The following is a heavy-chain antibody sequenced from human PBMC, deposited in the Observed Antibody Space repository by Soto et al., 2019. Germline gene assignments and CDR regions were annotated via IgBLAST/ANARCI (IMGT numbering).Heavy chain of an antibody. CDR2: AKSEINGGAV. CDR1: GFTFTRAW. D-gene: IGHD3-16*01. Sequence: GGSLRLSCAASGFTFTRAWLNWVRQAQGKGLEWVGRAKSEINGGAVDYAAPVKGRFTISRDASQNTVYLQMNSLRADDTAVYYCAADLPDWGAYAFDYWGHGTQVTVSS. V-gene: IGHV3-15*07. J-gene: IGHJ4*01. CDR3: AADLPDWGAYAFDY.